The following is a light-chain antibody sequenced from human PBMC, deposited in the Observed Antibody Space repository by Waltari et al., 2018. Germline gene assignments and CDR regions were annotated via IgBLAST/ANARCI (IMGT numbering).Light chain of an antibody. Sequence: DIVLTQSPATLSLSPGDRATLSCRASQNVNNYLAWFQQKPGHAPRLPISDVSTRATGIPSRFTGSGSRTDFTRSISSVEPEDVAVYYCQQRSTWPLTFGGGTQVEIK. CDR1: QNVNNY. CDR3: QQRSTWPLT. CDR2: DVS. V-gene: IGKV3-11*01. J-gene: IGKJ4*01.